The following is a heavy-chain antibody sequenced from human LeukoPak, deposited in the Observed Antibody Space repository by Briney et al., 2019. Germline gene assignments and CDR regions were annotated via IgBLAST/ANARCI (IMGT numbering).Heavy chain of an antibody. Sequence: GGSLRLSCTASGFTFSSYAMHWVRQAPGKGLEWVAVISYDGSNKYYADSVKGRFTISRDNSKNTLYLQMNSLRAEDTAVYYCATSIAVAGTPLYWGQGTLVTVSS. CDR1: GFTFSSYA. D-gene: IGHD6-19*01. V-gene: IGHV3-30*04. CDR3: ATSIAVAGTPLY. CDR2: ISYDGSNK. J-gene: IGHJ4*02.